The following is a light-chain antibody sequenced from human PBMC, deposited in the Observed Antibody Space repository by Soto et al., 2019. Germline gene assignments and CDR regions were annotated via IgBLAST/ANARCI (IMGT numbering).Light chain of an antibody. V-gene: IGKV3D-15*01. CDR3: QQYNNWPPIT. CDR2: GAS. CDR1: QSVSSH. J-gene: IGKJ5*01. Sequence: ELVMTQSPATLSVSAGERATLXXRARQSVSSHLAWYQQKPGQAPRLXXYGASTRATGIPARFSGSGSGTEFTLTISSLQSEDFAVYYCQQYNNWPPITFGQGTRLEIK.